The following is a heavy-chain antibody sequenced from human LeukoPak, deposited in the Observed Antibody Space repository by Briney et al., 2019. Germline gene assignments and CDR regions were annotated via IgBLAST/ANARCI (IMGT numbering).Heavy chain of an antibody. Sequence: SETLSLTCTVSGGSMNNYYWTWIRQPPGKGLEWIGYIYNSGTTNYNPSLKSRVIISVDTSKNQFSLKVTSVTAADTAVYYCAREMATVSMRLFDFWGQGTLVTASS. J-gene: IGHJ4*02. D-gene: IGHD5-24*01. CDR2: IYNSGTT. CDR3: AREMATVSMRLFDF. V-gene: IGHV4-59*12. CDR1: GGSMNNYY.